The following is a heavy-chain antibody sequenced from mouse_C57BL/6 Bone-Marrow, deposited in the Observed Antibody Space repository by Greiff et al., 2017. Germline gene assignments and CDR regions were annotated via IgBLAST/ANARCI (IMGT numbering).Heavy chain of an antibody. V-gene: IGHV5-4*01. CDR2: ISDGGSYT. CDR1: GFTFSSYA. CDR3: ARDNYWYFDV. J-gene: IGHJ1*03. Sequence: EVMLVESGGGLVKPGGSLKISCEASGFTFSSYAMSWVRPTPEKRLEWVATISDGGSYTYYPDNVKGRFTISRDNTKNILYLQMSHLKSEDTAMYYCARDNYWYFDVWGTGTTVTVSS.